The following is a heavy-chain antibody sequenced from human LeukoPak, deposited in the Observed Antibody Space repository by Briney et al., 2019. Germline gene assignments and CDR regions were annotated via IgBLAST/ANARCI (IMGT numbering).Heavy chain of an antibody. J-gene: IGHJ5*02. CDR1: GFTFSRYE. D-gene: IGHD2-15*01. CDR3: ASLGYCSGGGCYSDNWFDP. V-gene: IGHV3-48*03. CDR2: ISGSGDTI. Sequence: GGSLRLSCATSGFTFSRYEMNWVRQAPGKGPEWVSYISGSGDTIYYADSVKGRFTISRDNAKNSLYLQMSSLRAEDTAVYYCASLGYCSGGGCYSDNWFDPWGQGTLVTVSS.